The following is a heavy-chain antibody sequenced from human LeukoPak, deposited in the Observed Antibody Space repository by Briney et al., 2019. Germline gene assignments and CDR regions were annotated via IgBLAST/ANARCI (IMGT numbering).Heavy chain of an antibody. D-gene: IGHD2-15*01. CDR1: GFTFSSYA. J-gene: IGHJ4*02. V-gene: IGHV3-23*01. CDR2: ISGSGGST. Sequence: GGSPRLSCAASGFTFSSYAMSWVRQAPGKGLEWVSAISGSGGSTYYADSVKGRFTISRDNSKNTLYLQMNSLRAEDTAVYYCAKAFVVVVAAHYFDYWGQGTLVTVSS. CDR3: AKAFVVVVAAHYFDY.